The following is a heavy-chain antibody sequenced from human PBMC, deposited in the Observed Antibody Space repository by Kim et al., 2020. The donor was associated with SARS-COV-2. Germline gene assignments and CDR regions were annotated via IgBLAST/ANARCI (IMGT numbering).Heavy chain of an antibody. CDR1: GFTFSSYA. J-gene: IGHJ6*03. Sequence: GGSLRLSCAASGFTFSSYAMSWVRQAPGKGLEWVSAISGSGGSTYYADSVKGRFTISRDNSKNTLYLQMNSLRAEDTAVYYCAKDWGAYCTNGVCSTDYYYYYMDVWGKGTTVTVSS. D-gene: IGHD2-8*01. CDR3: AKDWGAYCTNGVCSTDYYYYYMDV. CDR2: ISGSGGST. V-gene: IGHV3-23*01.